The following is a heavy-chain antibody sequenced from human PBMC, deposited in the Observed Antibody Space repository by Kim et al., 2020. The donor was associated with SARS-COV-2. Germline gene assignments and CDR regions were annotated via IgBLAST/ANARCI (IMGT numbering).Heavy chain of an antibody. Sequence: ASVKVSCKASGYTFTGYYMHWVRQAPGQGLEWMGWINPNSGGTNYAQKFQGRVTMTRDTSISTAYMELSRLRSDDTAVYYCARDGAVLRFLEWPRGWFDPWGQGTLVTVSS. D-gene: IGHD3-3*01. J-gene: IGHJ5*02. CDR1: GYTFTGYY. CDR2: INPNSGGT. V-gene: IGHV1-2*02. CDR3: ARDGAVLRFLEWPRGWFDP.